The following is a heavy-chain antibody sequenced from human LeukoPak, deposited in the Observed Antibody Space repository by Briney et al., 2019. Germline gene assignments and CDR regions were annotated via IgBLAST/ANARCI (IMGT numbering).Heavy chain of an antibody. CDR1: GGSFSGYY. Sequence: SETLSLTCAVYGGSFSGYYWSWIRQPPGKGLEWIGEINHSGSTNYNPSLKSRVTISVDTSKNQFSLKLSSVTAADTAVYYCAREYYDFWSGSIDYWGQGTLVTVSS. CDR2: INHSGST. V-gene: IGHV4-34*01. J-gene: IGHJ4*02. D-gene: IGHD3-3*01. CDR3: AREYYDFWSGSIDY.